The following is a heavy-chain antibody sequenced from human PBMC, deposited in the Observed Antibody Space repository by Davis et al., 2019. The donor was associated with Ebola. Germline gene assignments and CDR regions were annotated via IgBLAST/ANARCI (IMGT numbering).Heavy chain of an antibody. CDR1: RCTFSSYV. CDR3: AAVAGTRWFDP. Sequence: SSVNVSCKASRCTFSSYVISWVRQAPGQGLEWMGGIIPIFGTANYAQKFQGRVTITADESTSTAYMELSSLRSEDTAVYYCAAVAGTRWFDPWGQGTLVTVSS. D-gene: IGHD6-19*01. CDR2: IIPIFGTA. J-gene: IGHJ5*02. V-gene: IGHV1-69*13.